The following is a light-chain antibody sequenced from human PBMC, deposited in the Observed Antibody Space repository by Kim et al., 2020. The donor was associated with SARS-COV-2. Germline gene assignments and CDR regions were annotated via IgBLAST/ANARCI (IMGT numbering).Light chain of an antibody. J-gene: IGLJ3*02. CDR2: DNN. V-gene: IGLV1-51*01. CDR3: GTWDSSLSAHWV. Sequence: KVTVYCSGSSSNIGNNFVSWYQQRPGTAPKLLIYDNNKRPSGIPDRFSGSKSGTSATLGITGLQTGDEADYYCGTWDSSLSAHWVFGGGTQLTVL. CDR1: SSNIGNNF.